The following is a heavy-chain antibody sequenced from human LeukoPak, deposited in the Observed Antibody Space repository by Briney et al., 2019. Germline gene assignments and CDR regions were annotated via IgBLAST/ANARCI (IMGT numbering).Heavy chain of an antibody. CDR3: ARSEINDYSKY. CDR2: IYYSGST. Sequence: SETLSLTCTVSGGSISSSSYYWGWIRQPPGKGLEWIGYIYYSGSTNYNPSLKSRVTISVDTSKNQFSLKLSSVTAADTAVYYCARSEINDYSKYWGQGILVIVSS. CDR1: GGSISSSSYY. V-gene: IGHV4-61*05. D-gene: IGHD4-11*01. J-gene: IGHJ4*02.